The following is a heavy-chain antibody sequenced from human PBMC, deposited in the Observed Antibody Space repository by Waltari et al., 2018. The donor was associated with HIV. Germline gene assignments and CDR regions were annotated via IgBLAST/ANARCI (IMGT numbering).Heavy chain of an antibody. CDR3: AKGLPITF. Sequence: EVQLEESGGALLQPGGSLRRSCAAPGFRFDDYTMNWVRQAPGKGLEWVSLISWDGRNIQYADSVKGRFTVSRDNSKNSLSLQMNSLRTEDTALYYCAKGLPITFWGQGTTVTVSS. CDR1: GFRFDDYT. D-gene: IGHD5-18*01. V-gene: IGHV3-43*01. J-gene: IGHJ6*02. CDR2: ISWDGRNI.